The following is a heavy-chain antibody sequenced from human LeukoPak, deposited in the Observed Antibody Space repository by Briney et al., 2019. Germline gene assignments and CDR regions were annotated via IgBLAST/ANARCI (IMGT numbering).Heavy chain of an antibody. D-gene: IGHD6-19*01. Sequence: GGSLRLSCAAPGFTFNNYWMSWVRQAPGRGLEWVANLKQDGSQTYYVDSVKGRFTISRDNAKSSLFLQMNSLRADDTAVYFCARIGYSSSSFDYWGQGALVTVSS. V-gene: IGHV3-7*01. J-gene: IGHJ4*02. CDR1: GFTFNNYW. CDR3: ARIGYSSSSFDY. CDR2: LKQDGSQT.